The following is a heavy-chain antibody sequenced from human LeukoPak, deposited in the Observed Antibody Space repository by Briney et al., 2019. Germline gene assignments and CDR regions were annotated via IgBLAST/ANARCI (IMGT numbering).Heavy chain of an antibody. CDR1: GFTVDSNY. Sequence: GGSLRLSCAASGFTVDSNYLSWVRQAPGKGLEWVSTIYTGGNTYYAASVKGRFTISRDFSKNTVFLHMNSLRAEDTARYYCSRGDDSGYYDYFDYWGQGALVTVSS. CDR2: IYTGGNT. V-gene: IGHV3-53*01. J-gene: IGHJ4*02. CDR3: SRGDDSGYYDYFDY. D-gene: IGHD3-22*01.